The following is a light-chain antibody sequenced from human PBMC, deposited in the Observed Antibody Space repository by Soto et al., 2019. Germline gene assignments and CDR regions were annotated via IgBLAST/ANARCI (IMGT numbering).Light chain of an antibody. J-gene: IGLJ2*01. Sequence: QSVLTQPPSVSAAPGQKVTISCSGSSSNIGNNYVSWYQHLPGTAPKLLIYDNTNRPSGIPDRFSGSKSGTSATLGITGLQTGDEADYYCGTWDSSLSGVIFGGGTKLTVL. CDR3: GTWDSSLSGVI. CDR1: SSNIGNNY. CDR2: DNT. V-gene: IGLV1-51*01.